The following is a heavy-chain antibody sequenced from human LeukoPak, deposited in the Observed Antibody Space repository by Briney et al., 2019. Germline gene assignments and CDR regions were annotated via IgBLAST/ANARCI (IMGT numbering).Heavy chain of an antibody. CDR3: ARDPAYGDWWAFDI. J-gene: IGHJ3*02. CDR1: GFTFSSYS. Sequence: GGSLRLSCAASGFTFSSYSMNWVRQAPGKGLEWVSYISSSSSTIYYADSVKGRFTISRDNAKNSLYLQMNSLRAEDTAVYYCARDPAYGDWWAFDIWGQGTMVTVSS. V-gene: IGHV3-48*04. D-gene: IGHD4-17*01. CDR2: ISSSSSTI.